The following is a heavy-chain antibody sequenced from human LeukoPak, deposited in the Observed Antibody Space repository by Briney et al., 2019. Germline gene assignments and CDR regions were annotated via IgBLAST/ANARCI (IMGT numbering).Heavy chain of an antibody. CDR3: ARDQGGSHSY. CDR1: EFSVSSNY. J-gene: IGHJ4*02. V-gene: IGHV3-66*01. Sequence: GGSLRLSCAASEFSVSSNYMTWVRQAPGKGLEWVSLIYNGGSTNYADSVKGRFTISRDNSKNTLYLQMNSLSAEDTAVYYCARDQGGSHSYWGQGTLVTVS. CDR2: IYNGGST. D-gene: IGHD1-26*01.